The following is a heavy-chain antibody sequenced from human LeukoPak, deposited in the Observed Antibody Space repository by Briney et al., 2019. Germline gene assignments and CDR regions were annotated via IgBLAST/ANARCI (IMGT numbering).Heavy chain of an antibody. CDR1: GFSLNTRGVG. CDR3: AHRKNYYDSSVFDN. D-gene: IGHD3-22*01. J-gene: IGHJ4*02. Sequence: ESGPTLVNPTQALTLTCTFSGFSLNTRGVGVGSIRQPPGRALEWLALIYWDDDRRYSPSLKSRLTITKDTSKNQVVLTMTNMDPVDTATYFCAHRKNYYDSSVFDNWGQGTLVTVSS. CDR2: IYWDDDR. V-gene: IGHV2-5*02.